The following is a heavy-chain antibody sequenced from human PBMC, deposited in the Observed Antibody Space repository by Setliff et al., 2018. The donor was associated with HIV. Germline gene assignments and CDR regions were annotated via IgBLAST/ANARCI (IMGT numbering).Heavy chain of an antibody. CDR2: LNPNSHNT. CDR3: TRVPNWGRVDYYYYYMDV. V-gene: IGHV1-8*03. Sequence: ASVKVSCKAPGGTFRTYAINWVRQATGQGLEWMGWLNPNSHNTGYAQKFQGRVTITADESTSTAYMELSSLRSEDTAVYYCTRVPNWGRVDYYYYYMDVWGKGTTVTVSS. J-gene: IGHJ6*03. D-gene: IGHD7-27*01. CDR1: GGTFRTYA.